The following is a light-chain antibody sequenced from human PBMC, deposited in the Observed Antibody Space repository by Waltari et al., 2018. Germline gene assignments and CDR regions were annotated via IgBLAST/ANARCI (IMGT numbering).Light chain of an antibody. V-gene: IGKV3-11*01. Sequence: EIVLTQSPATLSLSPGERTILSCRASQSVSTCLAVYQQKPGQAPRPLIYHASNSATGIPAMFSGSGYETDFTLTNSSLEPEDFAVDYCEQPANWAPLTFGGGTKVEIK. CDR3: EQPANWAPLT. J-gene: IGKJ4*01. CDR1: QSVSTC. CDR2: HAS.